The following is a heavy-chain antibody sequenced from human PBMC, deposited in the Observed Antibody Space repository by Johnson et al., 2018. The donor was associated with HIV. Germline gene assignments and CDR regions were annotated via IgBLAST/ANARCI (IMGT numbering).Heavy chain of an antibody. D-gene: IGHD2-15*01. CDR2: INADGSRT. V-gene: IGHV3-74*03. CDR3: ATGSLVVVGADGLLQLHDAFDI. Sequence: VQLVESGGDLVQPGGSLRLSCVVSGFTFSHYWMEWVRQAPGEGLVWVSRINADGSRTTYADSVKGRFTISRDTSKNTLYVQMNGLRAEDSAVYYCATGSLVVVGADGLLQLHDAFDIWGRGTKVTVSS. J-gene: IGHJ3*02. CDR1: GFTFSHYW.